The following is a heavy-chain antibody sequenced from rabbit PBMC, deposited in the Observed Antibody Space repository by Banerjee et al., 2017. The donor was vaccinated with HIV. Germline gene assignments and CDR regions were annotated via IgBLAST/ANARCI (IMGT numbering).Heavy chain of an antibody. CDR2: AYVGSSGGT. CDR3: ARDLTDVIGWNFGW. Sequence: QSLEESGGDLVKPGASLTLTCTASGFSFNSVFWMCWVRQAPGKGLEWIACAYVGSSGGTYYASWAKGRFTISRTSSTTVTLQMTSLTAADTATYFCARDLTDVIGWNFGWWGPGTLVT. CDR1: GFSFNSVFW. D-gene: IGHD2-1*01. J-gene: IGHJ4*01. V-gene: IGHV1S40*01.